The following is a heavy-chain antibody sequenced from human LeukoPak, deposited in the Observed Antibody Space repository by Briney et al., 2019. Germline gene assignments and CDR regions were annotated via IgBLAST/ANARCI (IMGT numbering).Heavy chain of an antibody. J-gene: IGHJ4*02. CDR3: AKGHYDYVWGSYRYYYFDY. CDR1: GFTVSSNY. Sequence: GGSLRLSCAASGFTVSSNYMSWVRQAPGKGLEWVSVIYSGGSTYYADSVKGRFTISRDNSKNTLYLQMNSLRAEDTAVYYCAKGHYDYVWGSYRYYYFDYWGQGTLVTVSS. V-gene: IGHV3-53*01. D-gene: IGHD3-16*02. CDR2: IYSGGST.